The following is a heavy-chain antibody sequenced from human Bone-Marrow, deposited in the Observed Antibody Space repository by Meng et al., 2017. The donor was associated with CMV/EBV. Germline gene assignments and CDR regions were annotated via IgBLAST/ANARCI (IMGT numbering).Heavy chain of an antibody. CDR3: ASDSSSWYYFDY. D-gene: IGHD6-13*01. CDR2: IYYSGST. CDR1: GGSISSYY. V-gene: IGHV4-59*12. Sequence: SETLSLTCTVSGGSISSYYWSWIRQPPGKGLEWIGYIYYSGSTNYNPSLKSRVTISVDTSKNQFSLKLSSVTAADTAVYYCASDSSSWYYFDYWGQGTLVTVSS. J-gene: IGHJ4*02.